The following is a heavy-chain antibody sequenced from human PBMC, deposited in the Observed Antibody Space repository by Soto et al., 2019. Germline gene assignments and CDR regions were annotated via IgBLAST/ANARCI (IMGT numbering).Heavy chain of an antibody. J-gene: IGHJ4*02. CDR3: VRYSRSVGGSYRPDY. V-gene: IGHV3-74*01. CDR2: INSDGSIT. Sequence: LRLSCAASGFTFSSYWMHWVRQVPEKGLVWVSRINSDGSITNYADAVKGRFTISRDNVKNTLYLQMNSLRAEDTAVYYCVRYSRSVGGSYRPDYWGQGTLVTVSS. D-gene: IGHD3-16*02. CDR1: GFTFSSYW.